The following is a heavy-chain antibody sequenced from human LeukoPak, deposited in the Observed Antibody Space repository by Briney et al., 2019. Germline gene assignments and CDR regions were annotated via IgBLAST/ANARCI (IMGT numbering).Heavy chain of an antibody. V-gene: IGHV3-23*01. CDR2: IISGGST. CDR1: GFTFNSYG. Sequence: GGTLRLSCAASGFTFNSYGMSWVRQAPGEGLEWVSGIISGGSTYYADSVKGRFTISRDNSKSTLHLQMNRLRVEDTAIYYCVRVAPSYYGSGSYYFFEHWGQGTPVTASS. CDR3: VRVAPSYYGSGSYYFFEH. J-gene: IGHJ4*02. D-gene: IGHD3-10*01.